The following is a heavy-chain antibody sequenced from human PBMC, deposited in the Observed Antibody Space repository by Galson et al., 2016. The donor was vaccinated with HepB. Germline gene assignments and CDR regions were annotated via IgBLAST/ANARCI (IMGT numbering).Heavy chain of an antibody. CDR2: MYPGDSET. Sequence: QSGAEVKKAGESLTMSCQGSGYSFRNYWIAWVRQMPGKGLEWMGSMYPGDSETRYSPSFQGQVTLSGDKSISTAYLQWSSLRASDTAIYYCARHREAGSSGYYFAFGYWGQGSLVTVSS. J-gene: IGHJ4*02. V-gene: IGHV5-51*01. D-gene: IGHD3-22*01. CDR3: ARHREAGSSGYYFAFGY. CDR1: GYSFRNYW.